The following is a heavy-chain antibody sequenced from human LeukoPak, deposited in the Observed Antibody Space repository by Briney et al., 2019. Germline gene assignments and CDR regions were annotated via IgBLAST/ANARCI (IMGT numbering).Heavy chain of an antibody. CDR3: ARGISAYCSGGSCPRVGFDY. CDR2: IYHSGST. CDR1: GGSISSSNW. J-gene: IGHJ4*02. D-gene: IGHD2-15*01. Sequence: SETLSLTCAVSGGSISSSNWWSWVRQPPGKGLEWIGEIYHSGSTNYNPSLKSRVTISVDTSKNQFSLKLTSVTAADTAVYYCARGISAYCSGGSCPRVGFDYWGQGTLVTVSS. V-gene: IGHV4-4*02.